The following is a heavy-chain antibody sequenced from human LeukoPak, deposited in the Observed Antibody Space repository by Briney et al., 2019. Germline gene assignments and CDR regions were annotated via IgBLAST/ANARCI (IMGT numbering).Heavy chain of an antibody. CDR2: IIPIFGTA. V-gene: IGHV1-69*05. D-gene: IGHD4/OR15-4a*01. CDR1: GGTFSSYA. CDR3: ARATARDSGALYYYYYYMDV. Sequence: GSSVKVSCKASGGTFSSYAISWVRQAPGQGLEWMGRIIPIFGTANYAQKFQGRVTITTDESTSTAYMELSSLRSEDTAVYYCARATARDSGALYYYYYYMDVWGKGTTVTVSS. J-gene: IGHJ6*03.